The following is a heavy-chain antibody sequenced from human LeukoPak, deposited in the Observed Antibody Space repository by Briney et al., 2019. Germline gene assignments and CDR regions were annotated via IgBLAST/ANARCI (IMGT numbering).Heavy chain of an antibody. V-gene: IGHV3-23*01. Sequence: GGSLRLSCAASGFTFSSYWMSWVRQAPGKGLEWVSAISGSGGSTYYADSVKGRFTISRDNSKNTLYLQMNSLRAEDTAVYYCAKGQRNIVVVVAAYDYWGQGTLVTVSS. J-gene: IGHJ4*02. CDR3: AKGQRNIVVVVAAYDY. CDR2: ISGSGGST. CDR1: GFTFSSYW. D-gene: IGHD2-15*01.